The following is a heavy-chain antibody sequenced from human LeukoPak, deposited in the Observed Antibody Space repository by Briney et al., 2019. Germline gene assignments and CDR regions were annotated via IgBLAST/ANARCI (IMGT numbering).Heavy chain of an antibody. D-gene: IGHD2-21*01. Sequence: GGSLRLSCAASGFTFNTYGMHWVRQAPGKGLEWVAVIWYDGSNKYYADSVKGRFAVSRDNPKNTVYLQMNTLRAEATAVYYCSRAAQASGRVHYALDVWGQGAAVTVSS. V-gene: IGHV3-33*01. CDR1: GFTFNTYG. CDR2: IWYDGSNK. J-gene: IGHJ6*02. CDR3: SRAAQASGRVHYALDV.